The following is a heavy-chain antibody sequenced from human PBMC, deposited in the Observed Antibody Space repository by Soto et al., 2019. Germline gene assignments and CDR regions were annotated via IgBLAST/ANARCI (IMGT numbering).Heavy chain of an antibody. CDR1: GTSISSTFW. Sequence: PSETLSLTCFVSGTSISSTFWWSWVRQSPGKGLEWIGEIHHTGSTSYNPSLKTRVSISVDKSNNQFSLNLRSVTAADTAVYYGARQLFYWGQGTPVTVSS. V-gene: IGHV4-4*02. J-gene: IGHJ4*02. CDR2: IHHTGST. D-gene: IGHD6-13*01. CDR3: ARQLFY.